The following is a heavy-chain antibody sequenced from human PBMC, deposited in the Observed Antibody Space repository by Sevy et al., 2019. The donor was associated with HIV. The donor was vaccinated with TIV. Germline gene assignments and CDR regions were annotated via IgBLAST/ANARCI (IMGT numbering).Heavy chain of an antibody. J-gene: IGHJ6*02. V-gene: IGHV3-7*01. CDR3: ARDDNRYGDYYHGMDV. CDR1: GFTFSDYW. D-gene: IGHD4-17*01. Sequence: GGSLRLSCAASGFTFSDYWMTWVRQAPGKGLEWVANIKQDGSEKYYVDSVKGRFTISRDKSKNSLYLQMNTLRSEDMAVYYCARDDNRYGDYYHGMDVWGQGTTVTVSS. CDR2: IKQDGSEK.